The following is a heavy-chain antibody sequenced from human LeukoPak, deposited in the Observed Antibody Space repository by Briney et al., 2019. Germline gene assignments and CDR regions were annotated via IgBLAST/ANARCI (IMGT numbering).Heavy chain of an antibody. CDR2: IYYSGST. V-gene: IGHV4-59*01. D-gene: IGHD6-19*01. CDR3: ARFGGYSSGWYPTNYFDY. CDR1: GGSISSCY. Sequence: SETLSLTCTVSGGSISSCYWSWIRQPPGKGLEWIGYIYYSGSTNYNPSLKSRVTISVDTSKNQFSLKLSSVTAADTAVYYCARFGGYSSGWYPTNYFDYWGQGTLVTVSS. J-gene: IGHJ4*02.